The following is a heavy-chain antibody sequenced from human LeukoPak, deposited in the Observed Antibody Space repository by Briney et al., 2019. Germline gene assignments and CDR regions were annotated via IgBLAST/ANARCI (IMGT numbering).Heavy chain of an antibody. CDR1: GFTFDDYG. CDR2: INGDGGSR. V-gene: IGHV3-20*04. CDR3: ARNHDYDSSGYHA. D-gene: IGHD3-22*01. Sequence: GGSLRLSXAASGFTFDDYGMAWVRQAPGKGLEWVSDINGDGGSRGYADSVKGRFTISRDNAKNSLYLQMNSLRVEDTALYYCARNHDYDSSGYHAWGQGTLVTVSS. J-gene: IGHJ5*02.